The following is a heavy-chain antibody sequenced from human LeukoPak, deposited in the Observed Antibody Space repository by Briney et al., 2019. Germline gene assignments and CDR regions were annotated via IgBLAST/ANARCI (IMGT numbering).Heavy chain of an antibody. CDR1: GYTFTNYG. CDR3: ARVDLLTGYYFFDY. CDR2: IRGDNGNT. J-gene: IGHJ4*02. Sequence: ASVKVSCKASGYTFTNYGISWVRQAPGQGLEWVGWIRGDNGNTNYAQKLQGRVTMTTDTSTSTAYMELRSLGSDETAVYYCARVDLLTGYYFFDYWGQGTLVTVSS. D-gene: IGHD3-9*01. V-gene: IGHV1-18*01.